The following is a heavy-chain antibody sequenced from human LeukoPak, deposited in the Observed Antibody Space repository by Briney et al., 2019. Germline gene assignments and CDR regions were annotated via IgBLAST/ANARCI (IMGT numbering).Heavy chain of an antibody. D-gene: IGHD3-22*01. Sequence: ASVKVSCKASGYTFTSYGISWVRQAPGQGLEWMGWISAYNGNTNYAQKLQGRVTTTTDTSTSTAYMELRSLRSDDTAVYYCARDYVALVVITTDDRFDPWGQGTLVTVSS. J-gene: IGHJ5*02. CDR3: ARDYVALVVITTDDRFDP. CDR1: GYTFTSYG. CDR2: ISAYNGNT. V-gene: IGHV1-18*01.